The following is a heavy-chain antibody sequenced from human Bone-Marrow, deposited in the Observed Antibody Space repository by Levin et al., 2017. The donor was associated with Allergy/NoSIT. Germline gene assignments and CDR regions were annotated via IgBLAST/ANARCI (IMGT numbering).Heavy chain of an antibody. Sequence: LSLTCAASGFTFSSYSMNWVRQAPGKGLEWVSSISSSSSYIYYADSVKGRFTISRDNAKNSLYLQMNSLRAEDTAVYYCAREPVKTKSSGGGGMDVWGQGTTVTVSS. CDR2: ISSSSSYI. J-gene: IGHJ6*02. V-gene: IGHV3-21*01. CDR1: GFTFSSYS. CDR3: AREPVKTKSSGGGGMDV. D-gene: IGHD1-26*01.